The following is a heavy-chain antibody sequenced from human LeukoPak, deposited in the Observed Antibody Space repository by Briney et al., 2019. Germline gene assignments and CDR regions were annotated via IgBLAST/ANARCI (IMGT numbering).Heavy chain of an antibody. CDR1: GFTFDDYA. V-gene: IGHV3-9*01. CDR3: ASNNIGDFRNY. D-gene: IGHD3-3*01. Sequence: GGSLRLSCAASGFTFDDYALHWVRQAPGKGLEWVSGISWNSGNIDYADSVKGRFTISRDNAKNSLYLQMNSLRAEDTAVYYCASNNIGDFRNYWGQGTLVTVSS. J-gene: IGHJ4*02. CDR2: ISWNSGNI.